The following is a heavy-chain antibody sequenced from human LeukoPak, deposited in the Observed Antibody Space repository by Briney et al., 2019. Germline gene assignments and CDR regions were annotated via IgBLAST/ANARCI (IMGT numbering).Heavy chain of an antibody. D-gene: IGHD5-12*01. Sequence: ASVKVSCKATGGTFSSYAISWVRQDPGQGLEWMGGIIPIFGTANYAQKFQGRVTITADKSTSTAYMELSSLRSEDTAVYYCAQDGAWLRFDSWGQGTLVTVSS. J-gene: IGHJ4*02. V-gene: IGHV1-69*06. CDR3: AQDGAWLRFDS. CDR1: GGTFSSYA. CDR2: IIPIFGTA.